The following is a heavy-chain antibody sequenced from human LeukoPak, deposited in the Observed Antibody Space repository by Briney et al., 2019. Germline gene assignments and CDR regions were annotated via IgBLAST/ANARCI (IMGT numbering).Heavy chain of an antibody. CDR1: GYTFTHSY. CDR3: GRASRVQGCLNYDSSGYSFFN. Sequence: ASVKVSCTPSGYTFTHSYMHGVRQAAGQGLEWRGWINPKSGGKNYAKKFQGRVTMTRDTSISTAYMELSRLRSDATAVYYSGRASRVQGCLNYDSSGYSFFNWGQGTLVTVSS. D-gene: IGHD3-22*01. CDR2: INPKSGGK. J-gene: IGHJ4*02. V-gene: IGHV1-2*02.